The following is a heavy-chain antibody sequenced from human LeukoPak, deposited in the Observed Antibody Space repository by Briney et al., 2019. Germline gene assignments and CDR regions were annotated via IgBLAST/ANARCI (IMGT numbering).Heavy chain of an antibody. Sequence: GGSLTLSCAASGFTFSNSAMSWVRQAPGKGLEWVSTLSGSGITTYYADSVKGRFTISRDNSKSTLYLQMNSLRAEDTAVYYCAKGIYSSGWSYFDYWGHGTLVTVSS. CDR1: GFTFSNSA. D-gene: IGHD6-19*01. CDR3: AKGIYSSGWSYFDY. V-gene: IGHV3-23*01. CDR2: LSGSGITT. J-gene: IGHJ4*01.